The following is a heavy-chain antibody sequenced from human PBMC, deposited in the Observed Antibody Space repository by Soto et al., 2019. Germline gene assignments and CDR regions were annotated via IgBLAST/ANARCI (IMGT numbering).Heavy chain of an antibody. CDR1: GYIFTNYP. CDR2: INTANGTT. J-gene: IGHJ4*02. CDR3: ASNAFDY. Sequence: QVQFLQSGAEVKKPGASVKVSCKTSGYIFTNYPIHWVRQAPGRGLEWVAWINTANGTTRYSPRLQGRVSLRTDTSASTVYMELTSLRFDDTAVNYCASNAFDYWGQGTLVAVSP. V-gene: IGHV1-3*04.